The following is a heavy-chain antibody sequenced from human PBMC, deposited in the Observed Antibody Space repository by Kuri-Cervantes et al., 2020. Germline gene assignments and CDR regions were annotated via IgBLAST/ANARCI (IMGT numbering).Heavy chain of an antibody. Sequence: GESLKISCAASGFTFSSYWMSWVRQAPGKGLEWVANIKQDGSEKYYVDSVKGRFTISRDNAKNSLYLQMNSLRAEDTAVYYCARVGSVGMDVWGQGTTVTVSS. CDR2: IKQDGSEK. V-gene: IGHV3-7*01. CDR1: GFTFSSYW. J-gene: IGHJ6*02. CDR3: ARVGSVGMDV. D-gene: IGHD6-6*01.